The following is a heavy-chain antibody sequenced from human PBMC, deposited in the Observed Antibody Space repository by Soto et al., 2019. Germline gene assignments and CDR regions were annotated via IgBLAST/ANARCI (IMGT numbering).Heavy chain of an antibody. V-gene: IGHV3-7*03. J-gene: IGHJ4*02. CDR3: ARDEEGSWYY. CDR2: IKQDGSEK. CDR1: GFTFSSYW. Sequence: GGSLRLSCADSGFTFSSYWMSWVRQAPGKGLEWVANIKQDGSEKYYVDSVKGRFTISRDNAKNSLYLQMNSLRAEDTAVYYCARDEEGSWYYWGQGTLVTVSS. D-gene: IGHD6-13*01.